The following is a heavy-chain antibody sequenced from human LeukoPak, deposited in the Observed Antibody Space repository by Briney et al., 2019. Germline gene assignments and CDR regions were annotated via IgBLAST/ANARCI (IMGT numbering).Heavy chain of an antibody. CDR3: AKINGHSYGLYYFDS. J-gene: IGHJ4*02. D-gene: IGHD5-18*01. CDR2: IRYDGSNK. V-gene: IGHV3-30*02. Sequence: GGSLRLSCTASGFTFSSFGMHWVRQAPGKGLEWVAFIRYDGSNKYYADSVKGRFTISRDNSKNMLYLQMNSLRAEDTAVYYCAKINGHSYGLYYFDSWGQGTLVTVSS. CDR1: GFTFSSFG.